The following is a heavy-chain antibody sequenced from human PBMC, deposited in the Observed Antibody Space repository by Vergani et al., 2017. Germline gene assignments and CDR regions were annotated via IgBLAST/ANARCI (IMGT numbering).Heavy chain of an antibody. CDR2: ISGSGGST. J-gene: IGHJ3*02. CDR1: GFTVSSNY. Sequence: EVQLVETGGGLIQPGGSLRLSCAASGFTVSSNYMSWVRQAPGKGLEWVSAISGSGGSTYYADSVKGRLTISRDNSKNTLYLQMNSLRAEDTAVYYCTTTAPPRRAFDIWGQGTMVTVSS. D-gene: IGHD4-17*01. CDR3: TTTAPPRRAFDI. V-gene: IGHV3-23*04.